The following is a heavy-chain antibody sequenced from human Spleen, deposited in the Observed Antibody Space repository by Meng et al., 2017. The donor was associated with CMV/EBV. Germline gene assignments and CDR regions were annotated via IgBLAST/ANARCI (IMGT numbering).Heavy chain of an antibody. CDR3: AKDREYQLLQYYYGMDV. CDR1: GFIFSSYG. V-gene: IGHV3-30*02. J-gene: IGHJ6*02. D-gene: IGHD2-2*01. Sequence: GGSLRLSCAASGFIFSSYGIHWVRQAPGKGLDWVAFIRYDGTNKDYADSVKGRFTISRDNSKNTLYLQMNSLRAEDTAVYYCAKDREYQLLQYYYGMDVWGQGTTVTVSS. CDR2: IRYDGTNK.